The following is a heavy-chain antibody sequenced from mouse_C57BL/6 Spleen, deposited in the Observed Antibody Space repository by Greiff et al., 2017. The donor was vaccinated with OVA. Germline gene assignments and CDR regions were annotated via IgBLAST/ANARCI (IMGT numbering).Heavy chain of an antibody. Sequence: EVQLQQSGPELVKPGASVKISCKASGYTFTDYYMNWVKQRHGKSLEWIGDINPSNGGTSYNQKFKGKATLTVDKSTSTAYMELLSLTSEDSAVDYCAERGWLLRGGYFDVWGTGTTVTVSS. J-gene: IGHJ1*03. D-gene: IGHD2-3*01. CDR2: INPSNGGT. CDR3: AERGWLLRGGYFDV. V-gene: IGHV1-26*01. CDR1: GYTFTDYY.